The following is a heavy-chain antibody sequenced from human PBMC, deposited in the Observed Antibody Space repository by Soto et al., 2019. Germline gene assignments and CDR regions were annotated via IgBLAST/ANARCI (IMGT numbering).Heavy chain of an antibody. J-gene: IGHJ5*02. V-gene: IGHV3-33*01. CDR1: GFTFSSYG. CDR2: IWYDGSNK. D-gene: IGHD3-22*01. Sequence: GGSLRLSCAASGFTFSSYGMHWVRQAPGKGLEWVAVIWYDGSNKYYADSVKGRFTISRDNSKNTLYLQMNSLRAEDTAVYYCARDGVITMIVVETDNWFDPWGQGTLVTVSS. CDR3: ARDGVITMIVVETDNWFDP.